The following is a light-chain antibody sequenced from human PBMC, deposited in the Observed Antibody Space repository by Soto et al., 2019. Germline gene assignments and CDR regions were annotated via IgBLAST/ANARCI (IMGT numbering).Light chain of an antibody. CDR3: LQDYNYPST. CDR2: AAS. Sequence: AKQLTERPFSIESTVRGTLTLTCMASQGIRNDLGWYQQKPGKAPKLLIYAASSLQSGVPSRFSGSGSGTDFTLTISSLEPEVFATYDCLQDYNYPSTLGQGTRLEIK. V-gene: IGKV1-6*01. CDR1: QGIRND. J-gene: IGKJ5*01.